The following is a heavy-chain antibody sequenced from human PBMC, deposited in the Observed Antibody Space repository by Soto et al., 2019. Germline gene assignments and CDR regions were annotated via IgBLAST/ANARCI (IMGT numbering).Heavy chain of an antibody. CDR1: GFTFSSFW. V-gene: IGHV3-7*01. D-gene: IGHD3-10*01. CDR3: AAGFPPDY. CDR2: IKGDGSEK. J-gene: IGHJ4*02. Sequence: EVQLVESGGGLVQPGGSLKLSCAASGFTFSSFWMNWVRQAPGKGLEWVANIKGDGSEKYYVDSVKGRFTISRDNAKNSLYLETNSLRAEDTAVYYCAAGFPPDYWGQGTLVTVSS.